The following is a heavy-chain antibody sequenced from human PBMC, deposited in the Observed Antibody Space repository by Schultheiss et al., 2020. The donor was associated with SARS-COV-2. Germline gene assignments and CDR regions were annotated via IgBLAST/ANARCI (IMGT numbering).Heavy chain of an antibody. Sequence: GGSLRLSCAASGFTFSSYSMNWVRQAPGKGLEWVSYISSSSSTIYYADSVKGRFTISRDNSKNTLYLQMNSLRAEDTAVYYCARDHSAYTFDYWGQGTLVTVSS. CDR1: GFTFSSYS. J-gene: IGHJ4*02. CDR3: ARDHSAYTFDY. D-gene: IGHD2-21*01. CDR2: ISSSSSTI. V-gene: IGHV3-48*01.